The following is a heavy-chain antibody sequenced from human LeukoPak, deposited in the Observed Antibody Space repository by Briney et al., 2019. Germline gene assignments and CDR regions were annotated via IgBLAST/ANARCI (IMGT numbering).Heavy chain of an antibody. D-gene: IGHD2-15*01. Sequence: GGSLRLSCAAFSTYGMSWVRQAPGKGLEWVSVISGSGDITYHADSVKGRFTISRDNSKNTLYLQMNSLRAEDTAVYYCARDQVVDAFDIWGQGTMVTVSS. CDR2: ISGSGDIT. CDR3: ARDQVVDAFDI. V-gene: IGHV3-23*01. CDR1: STYG. J-gene: IGHJ3*02.